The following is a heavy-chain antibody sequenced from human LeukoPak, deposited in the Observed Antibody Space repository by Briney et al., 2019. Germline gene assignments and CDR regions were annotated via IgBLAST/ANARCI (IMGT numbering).Heavy chain of an antibody. V-gene: IGHV4-34*01. J-gene: IGHJ4*02. CDR2: INHSGST. CDR1: GGSFSGYY. Sequence: PSETLSLTCAVYGGSFSGYYWSWIRQPPGKGLEWIGEINHSGSTNYNPSLKSRVTISVDTSKNQFSLKLSSVTAADTAVYYCARRRYDFWSGYYKGYYFDYWGQGTLVTVSS. D-gene: IGHD3-3*01. CDR3: ARRRYDFWSGYYKGYYFDY.